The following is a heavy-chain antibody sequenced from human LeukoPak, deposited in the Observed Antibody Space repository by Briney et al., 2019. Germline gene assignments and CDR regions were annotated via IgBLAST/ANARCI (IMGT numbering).Heavy chain of an antibody. Sequence: GGSLRLSCAASGFTFSSYEMSWVRQAPGKGLEWVSYISSSGSTTYYADSVKGRFTIPRDNAKISLYLQMNSLRAEDTAVYYCARDPYYGDYVVWGQGTLVTVSS. J-gene: IGHJ4*02. D-gene: IGHD4-17*01. CDR1: GFTFSSYE. CDR2: ISSSGSTT. CDR3: ARDPYYGDYVV. V-gene: IGHV3-48*03.